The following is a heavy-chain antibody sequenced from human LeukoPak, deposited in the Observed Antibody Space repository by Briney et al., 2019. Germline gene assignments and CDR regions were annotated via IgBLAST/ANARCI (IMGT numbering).Heavy chain of an antibody. V-gene: IGHV3-23*01. D-gene: IGHD2-21*01. CDR3: AKDMGGDSYFDY. Sequence: PGGSLRLSCAASGFTFSSYAMSWVRQAPEKGLEWVSAISGSGGSTYYADSVKGRFTISRDNSKNTLYLQMNSLRAEDTALYYCAKDMGGDSYFDYWGQGTLVTVSS. J-gene: IGHJ4*02. CDR2: ISGSGGST. CDR1: GFTFSSYA.